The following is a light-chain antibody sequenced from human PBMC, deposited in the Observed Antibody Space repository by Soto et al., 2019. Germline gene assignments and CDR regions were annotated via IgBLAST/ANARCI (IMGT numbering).Light chain of an antibody. CDR2: GAS. V-gene: IGKV3-15*01. J-gene: IGKJ5*01. CDR3: QQYNNWPIT. CDR1: QSVSSN. Sequence: EIVMTQSPATLSVSPGERATLSCRASQSVSSNLAWYQQKPGQAPRLLIYGASTRATGIPARFSGSRSGTELTLTISSLQSEDFAVYYCQQYNNWPITFGQGTRLEIK.